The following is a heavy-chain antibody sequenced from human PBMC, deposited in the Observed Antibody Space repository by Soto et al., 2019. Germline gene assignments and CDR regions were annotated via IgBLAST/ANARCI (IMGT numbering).Heavy chain of an antibody. Sequence: ASVKVSCKASGYTFSGFGISWVRQAPGQGLEWMGWISAYSGNTKYAQKLQARVSMTTDTSTTTAYMELASLKSDDTAVYYCARDHYGTGSPPGFWGQGTLVTVSS. D-gene: IGHD3-10*01. CDR1: GYTFSGFG. CDR3: ARDHYGTGSPPGF. CDR2: ISAYSGNT. J-gene: IGHJ4*02. V-gene: IGHV1-18*01.